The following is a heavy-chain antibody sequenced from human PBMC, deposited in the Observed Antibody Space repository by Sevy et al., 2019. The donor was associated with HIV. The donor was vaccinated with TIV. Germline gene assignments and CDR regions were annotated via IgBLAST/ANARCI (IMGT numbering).Heavy chain of an antibody. CDR3: ASAGDMTTVTNFDY. CDR1: GFTFSDYY. CDR2: ISSSGSTI. J-gene: IGHJ4*02. D-gene: IGHD4-17*01. V-gene: IGHV3-11*01. Sequence: GGSLRLSCAASGFTFSDYYMSWIRHAPGKGLEWVSYISSSGSTIYYADSVKGRFTISRDNAKNSLYLQMNSLRAEDTAVYYCASAGDMTTVTNFDYWGQGTLVTVSS.